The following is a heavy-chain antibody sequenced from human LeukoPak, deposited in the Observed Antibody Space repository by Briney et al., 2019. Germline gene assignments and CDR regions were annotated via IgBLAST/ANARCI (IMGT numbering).Heavy chain of an antibody. V-gene: IGHV1-58*02. CDR1: GFTFTSSA. CDR2: IVVGSGNT. D-gene: IGHD5-12*01. Sequence: GTSVKVSCKASGFTFTSSAMQWVRQARGQRLEWIGWIVVGSGNTNYAQKFQERVTITRDMSTSTAYMELSSLRSEDTAVYYCAADLHVDIVATCMDVWGKGTTVTVSS. J-gene: IGHJ6*03. CDR3: AADLHVDIVATCMDV.